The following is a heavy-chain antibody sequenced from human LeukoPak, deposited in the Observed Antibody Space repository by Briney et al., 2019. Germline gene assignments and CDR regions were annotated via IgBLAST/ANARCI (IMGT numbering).Heavy chain of an antibody. Sequence: PGGSLRLPCAASGFTFNNYAMSWVRQAPGKGLEWVSAISGSGDSTYYADSVKGRFTISRDNSKNTLYLQMNSLRAEDTAVYYCAIDPMATPGYWGQGTLVTVSS. D-gene: IGHD5-24*01. CDR1: GFTFNNYA. J-gene: IGHJ4*02. CDR2: ISGSGDST. V-gene: IGHV3-23*01. CDR3: AIDPMATPGY.